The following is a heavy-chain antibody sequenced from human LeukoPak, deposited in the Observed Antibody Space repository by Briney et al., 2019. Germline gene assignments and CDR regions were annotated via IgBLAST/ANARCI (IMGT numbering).Heavy chain of an antibody. D-gene: IGHD3-3*01. CDR3: ARGGAIFGVAYLFDY. Sequence: SETLSLTCTVSGGSISGYYWSWIRQPPGKGLEWIGYIYYSGSTTYNPSLKSRVTMSVDTSKSQFSLKLSSVTAADTAVYYCARGGAIFGVAYLFDYWGQGTLVTVSS. V-gene: IGHV4-59*01. J-gene: IGHJ4*02. CDR2: IYYSGST. CDR1: GGSISGYY.